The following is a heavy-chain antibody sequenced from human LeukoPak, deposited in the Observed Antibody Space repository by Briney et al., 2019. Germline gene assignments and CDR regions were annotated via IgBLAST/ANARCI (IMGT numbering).Heavy chain of an antibody. V-gene: IGHV3-23*01. CDR1: GFTFSSYA. J-gene: IGHJ4*02. Sequence: GGSLRLSCAASGFTFSSYAMSWVRQAPGKGLEWVSAISGSGGSTYYADSVKGRFTISRDKSKNTLYLQMNSLRAEDTAVYYCAKGPHFTGDFDYWGQGTLVTVSS. CDR3: AKGPHFTGDFDY. D-gene: IGHD2/OR15-2a*01. CDR2: ISGSGGST.